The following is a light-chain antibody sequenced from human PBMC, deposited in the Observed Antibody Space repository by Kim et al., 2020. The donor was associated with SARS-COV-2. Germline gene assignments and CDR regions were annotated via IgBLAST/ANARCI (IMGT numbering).Light chain of an antibody. V-gene: IGLV3-27*01. CDR2: KDS. Sequence: SGSPGKTARITCSGDVLAKKYARWFQQKPGQAPVVVIYKDSERPSGIPERFSGSSSGTTVTLTISGAQVEDEADYYCYSAADNNLVFGGGTQLTVL. CDR1: VLAKKY. CDR3: YSAADNNLV. J-gene: IGLJ3*02.